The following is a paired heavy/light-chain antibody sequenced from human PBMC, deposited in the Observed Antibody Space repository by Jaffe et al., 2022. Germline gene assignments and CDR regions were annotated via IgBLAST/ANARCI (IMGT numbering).Heavy chain of an antibody. J-gene: IGHJ4*02. CDR1: GFTFSSYA. CDR2: ISGSGGST. CDR3: AKDRNPRPLRYFDWLLYPNDY. Sequence: EVQLLESGGGLVQPGGSLRLSCAASGFTFSSYAMSWVRQAPGKGLEWVSAISGSGGSTYYADSVKGRFTISRDNSKNTLYLQMNSLRAEDTAVYYCAKDRNPRPLRYFDWLLYPNDYWGQGTLVTVSS. D-gene: IGHD3-9*01. V-gene: IGHV3-23*01.
Light chain of an antibody. Sequence: DIQLTQSPSFLSASVGDRVTITCRASQGISSYLAWYQQKPGKAPKLLIYAASTLQSGVPSRFSGSGSGTEFTLTISSLQPEDFATYYCQQLNSYPPVVFGQGTRLEIK. CDR1: QGISSY. J-gene: IGKJ5*01. CDR3: QQLNSYPPVV. CDR2: AAS. V-gene: IGKV1-9*01.